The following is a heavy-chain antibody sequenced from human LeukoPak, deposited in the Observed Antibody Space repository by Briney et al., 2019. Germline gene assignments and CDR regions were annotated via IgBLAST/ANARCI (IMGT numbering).Heavy chain of an antibody. J-gene: IGHJ6*02. CDR3: ARTRRSGSYYYYYYGMDV. V-gene: IGHV4-39*07. Sequence: SETLSLTCTVSGGSISSSSYYWSWIRQPPGKGLEWIGEINHSGSTNYNPSLKSRVTISVDTSKNQFSLKLSSVTAADTAVYYCARTRRSGSYYYYYYGMDVWGQGTTVTVSS. D-gene: IGHD3-10*01. CDR1: GGSISSSSYY. CDR2: INHSGST.